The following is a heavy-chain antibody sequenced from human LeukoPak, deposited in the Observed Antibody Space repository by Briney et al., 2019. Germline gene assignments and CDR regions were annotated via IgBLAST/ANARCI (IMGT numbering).Heavy chain of an antibody. Sequence: GGSLRLSCAASGFTFSSYAMSWVRQAPGKGLEWVSAISGSGGSTYYADSVKGRFTISRGNSKNTLYLQMNSLRAEDTAVYYCAKGYCSSTSCYGVVDYWGQGTLVTVSS. CDR1: GFTFSSYA. CDR2: ISGSGGST. CDR3: AKGYCSSTSCYGVVDY. V-gene: IGHV3-23*01. J-gene: IGHJ4*02. D-gene: IGHD2-2*01.